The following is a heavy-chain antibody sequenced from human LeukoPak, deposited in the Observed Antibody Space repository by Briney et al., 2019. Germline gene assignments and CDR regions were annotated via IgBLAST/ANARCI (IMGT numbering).Heavy chain of an antibody. CDR3: ARGSEWSSGVSDY. CDR1: GFTFSSYS. CDR2: ISSTSSYI. J-gene: IGHJ4*02. D-gene: IGHD3-3*01. Sequence: GGSLRLSCAGSGFTFSSYSMNWVRQAPGKGLEWVSSISSTSSYIYYADSLKGRFTISRDNAKNSLYLQMNSLRAEDTAVYYCARGSEWSSGVSDYWGQGTLVTVSS. V-gene: IGHV3-21*01.